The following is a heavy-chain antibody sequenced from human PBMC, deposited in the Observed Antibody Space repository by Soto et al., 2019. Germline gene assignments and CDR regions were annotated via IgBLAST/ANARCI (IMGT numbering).Heavy chain of an antibody. CDR3: ATNVDTAMVTGYYSYYGMDV. V-gene: IGHV3-30*03. Sequence: QVQLVESGGGVVQPGRSLRLSCAASGFTFSSYGMHWVRQAPGKGLEWVAVISYDGSNKYYADSVKGRFTISRDNSKNTLYLQMNSLRAEDTAVYYCATNVDTAMVTGYYSYYGMDVWGQGTTVTVSS. J-gene: IGHJ6*02. D-gene: IGHD5-18*01. CDR1: GFTFSSYG. CDR2: ISYDGSNK.